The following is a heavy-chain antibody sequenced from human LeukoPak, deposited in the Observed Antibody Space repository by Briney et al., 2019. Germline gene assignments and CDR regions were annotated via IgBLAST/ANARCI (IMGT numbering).Heavy chain of an antibody. Sequence: ASVKVSCKASGGTFSSYAISWVRQAPGQGLEWMGRIIPIFGTANYAQKFQGRVTITTDVSTSTAYMELSSLRSEDTAVYYCARDRGTKPPGPPFDYWGQGTLVTVSS. CDR3: ARDRGTKPPGPPFDY. CDR1: GGTFSSYA. D-gene: IGHD1-1*01. J-gene: IGHJ4*02. CDR2: IIPIFGTA. V-gene: IGHV1-69*05.